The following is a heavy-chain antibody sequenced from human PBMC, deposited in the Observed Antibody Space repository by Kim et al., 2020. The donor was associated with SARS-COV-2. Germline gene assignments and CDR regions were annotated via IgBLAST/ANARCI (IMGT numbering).Heavy chain of an antibody. CDR2: IYYSGST. V-gene: IGHV4-39*07. CDR3: ARADGYYGVKYNWFDP. J-gene: IGHJ5*02. D-gene: IGHD4-17*01. Sequence: SETLSLTCTVSGGSISSSSYYWGWIRQPPGKGLEWIGSIYYSGSTYYNPSLKSRVTISVDTSKNQFSLKLSSVTAADTAVYYCARADGYYGVKYNWFDPWGQGTLVTVSS. CDR1: GGSISSSSYY.